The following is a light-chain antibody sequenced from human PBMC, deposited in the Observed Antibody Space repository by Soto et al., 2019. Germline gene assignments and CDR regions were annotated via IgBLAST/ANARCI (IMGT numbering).Light chain of an antibody. CDR1: QSVTSNY. J-gene: IGKJ1*01. V-gene: IGKV3-20*01. CDR2: GAS. CDR3: QQYGKTPWT. Sequence: EIVLTQSPGTLSLSPGERATLSCRASQSVTSNYLAWYQQQPGQAPRLLIYGASSRATGIPDTFSGSGSGTDFTLTISRLEPEDFAVYYCQQYGKTPWTFGQGTKVHIK.